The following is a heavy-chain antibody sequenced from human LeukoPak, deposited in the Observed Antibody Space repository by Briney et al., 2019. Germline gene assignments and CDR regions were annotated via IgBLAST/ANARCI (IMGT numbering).Heavy chain of an antibody. CDR3: ARWVTGDYGDYFGY. CDR2: INPHSGGT. CDR1: GYTFTGYF. Sequence: GASVKLSCTASGYTFTGYFIHWVRQAPGQGLEWMGWINPHSGGTNYAQKFQGRVTMTRDTSISTAYMELSSLRSDDTAVYFCARWVTGDYGDYFGYWGQGTLVTVSS. D-gene: IGHD4-17*01. J-gene: IGHJ4*02. V-gene: IGHV1-2*02.